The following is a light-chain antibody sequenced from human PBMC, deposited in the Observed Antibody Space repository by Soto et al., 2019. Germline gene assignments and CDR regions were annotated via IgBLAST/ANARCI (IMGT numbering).Light chain of an antibody. CDR1: QSVSRY. V-gene: IGKV3-11*01. J-gene: IGKJ4*01. Sequence: EIGLTQSPATLSLSPGDRATLSCRASQSVSRYLAWYQQKPGQAPRLLIHDTPTRATGVPDTFSGSGSGTEFTLTISSLEPEDAAIYYCQQRFSWPPTFGGGTHVEIK. CDR2: DTP. CDR3: QQRFSWPPT.